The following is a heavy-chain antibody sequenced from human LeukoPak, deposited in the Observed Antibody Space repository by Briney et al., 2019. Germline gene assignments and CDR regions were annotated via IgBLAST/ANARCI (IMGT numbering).Heavy chain of an antibody. CDR1: GGSISSSSYY. CDR3: ATYRQVLLPFES. J-gene: IGHJ4*02. V-gene: IGHV3-23*01. D-gene: IGHD2-8*02. Sequence: ETLSLTCTVSGGSISSSSYYWGWIRQPPGKGLEWVSSIFPSGGEIHYADSVRGRFTISRDNSKSTLSLQMNSLRAEDTAIYYCATYRQVLLPFESWGQGTLVTISS. CDR2: IFPSGGEI.